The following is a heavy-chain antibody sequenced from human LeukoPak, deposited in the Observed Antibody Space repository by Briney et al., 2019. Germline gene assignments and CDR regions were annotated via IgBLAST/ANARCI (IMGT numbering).Heavy chain of an antibody. J-gene: IGHJ4*02. V-gene: IGHV3-49*04. CDR3: TRDPGYDILTGYYGPFDY. CDR1: GFTFGDYA. CDR2: IRSKAYGGTT. D-gene: IGHD3-9*01. Sequence: PGRSLRLSXTASGFTFGDYAMSWVRQAPGKGLEWVGFIRSKAYGGTTEYAASVKGRFTISRDDSKSIAYLQMNSLKTEDTAVYYCTRDPGYDILTGYYGPFDYWGQGTLVTVSS.